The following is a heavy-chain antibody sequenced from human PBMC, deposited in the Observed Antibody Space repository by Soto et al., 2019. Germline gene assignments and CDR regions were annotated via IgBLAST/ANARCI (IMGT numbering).Heavy chain of an antibody. J-gene: IGHJ4*02. D-gene: IGHD3-22*01. Sequence: GGSLRLSCAASGFTFSSYGMHWVRQAPGKGLEWVAVISYDGSKKYYADSVKGRFTISRDNSKNSLYLQMNSLTAEDTAVYYCASDCDSTACFESWGQGTLVTVSS. CDR2: ISYDGSKK. CDR3: ASDCDSTACFES. V-gene: IGHV3-30*03. CDR1: GFTFSSYG.